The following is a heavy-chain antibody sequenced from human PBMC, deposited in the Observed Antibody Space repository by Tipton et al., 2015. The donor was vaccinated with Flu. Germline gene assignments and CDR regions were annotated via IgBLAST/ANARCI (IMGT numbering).Heavy chain of an antibody. Sequence: TLSLICTVSGGSISSSSYYWGWIRQPPGKGLEWIGSIYYSGSTYYNPSLKSRVTISVDTSKNQFSLKLSSVTAADTAVYYCARRSPGGWHDYWGQGTLVTVSS. D-gene: IGHD6-19*01. CDR3: ARRSPGGWHDY. V-gene: IGHV4-39*01. CDR1: GGSISSSSYY. J-gene: IGHJ4*02. CDR2: IYYSGST.